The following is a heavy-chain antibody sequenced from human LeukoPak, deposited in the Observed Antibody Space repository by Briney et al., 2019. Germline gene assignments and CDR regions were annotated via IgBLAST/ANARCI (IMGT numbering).Heavy chain of an antibody. CDR2: IVVGSGNT. CDR3: AADPTNYDSFMNV. Sequence: GTSVKVSCKASRFTFTSSAMQWVRQARGQRLEWIGWIVVGSGNTNYAQKFQERVTITRDMSTSTAYMELSSLRSEDTAVYYCAADPTNYDSFMNVWGKGTTVTVSS. D-gene: IGHD3-22*01. J-gene: IGHJ6*03. V-gene: IGHV1-58*02. CDR1: RFTFTSSA.